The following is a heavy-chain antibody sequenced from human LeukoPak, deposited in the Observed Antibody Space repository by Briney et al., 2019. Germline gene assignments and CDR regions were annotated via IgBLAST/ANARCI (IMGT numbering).Heavy chain of an antibody. CDR2: ISYDGSNK. Sequence: GRSLRLSCAASGFTFSSYAMHWVRQAPGKGLEWVAVISYDGSNKYYADSVKGRFTISRDNSKNTLYLQMNSLRAEDTAVYYCASVGYYDSSGYSNYTFDYWGQGTLVTVSS. CDR3: ASVGYYDSSGYSNYTFDY. J-gene: IGHJ4*02. CDR1: GFTFSSYA. D-gene: IGHD3-22*01. V-gene: IGHV3-30-3*01.